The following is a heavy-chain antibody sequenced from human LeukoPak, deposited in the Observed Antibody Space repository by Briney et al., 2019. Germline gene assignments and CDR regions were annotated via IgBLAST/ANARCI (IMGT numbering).Heavy chain of an antibody. CDR3: AKGALSDFWSGYFPNWFDP. CDR1: GFTFDDYA. V-gene: IGHV3-9*03. D-gene: IGHD3-3*01. CDR2: ISWNSGSI. J-gene: IGHJ5*02. Sequence: GGSQRLSCAASGFTFDDYAMHWVRQAPGKGLEWVSGISWNSGSIGYADSVKGRFTISRDNAKNSLYLQMNSLRAEDMALYYCAKGALSDFWSGYFPNWFDPWGQGTLVTVSS.